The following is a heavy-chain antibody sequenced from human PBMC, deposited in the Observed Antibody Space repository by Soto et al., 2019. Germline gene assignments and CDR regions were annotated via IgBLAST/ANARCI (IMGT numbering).Heavy chain of an antibody. Sequence: SETLSLTCTVSGGSISSSSYYWGWIRQPPGKGLEWIGSIYYSGSTYYNPSLKSRVTISVDTSKNQFSLKLSSVTAADTAVYYFARSLNTMVLEAYCGQGTLVTVSS. CDR1: GGSISSSSYY. CDR3: ARSLNTMVLEAY. J-gene: IGHJ4*01. V-gene: IGHV4-39*01. CDR2: IYYSGST. D-gene: IGHD2-8*02.